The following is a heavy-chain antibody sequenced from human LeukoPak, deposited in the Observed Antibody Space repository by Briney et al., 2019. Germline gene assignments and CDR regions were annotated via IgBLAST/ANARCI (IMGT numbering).Heavy chain of an antibody. CDR1: GDSINSGYH. Sequence: SQTLSLTCTVSGDSINSGYHWSWIRQQPGKGLEWIGNIYYNGRTYYKTSLKSRIIISVDMSKNQISLQLSSVTAEDTAVYYCAKDNRRITIFGVVRGRTPGCNWFDPWGQGTLVTVSS. CDR2: IYYNGRT. D-gene: IGHD3-3*01. J-gene: IGHJ5*02. V-gene: IGHV4-31*03. CDR3: AKDNRRITIFGVVRGRTPGCNWFDP.